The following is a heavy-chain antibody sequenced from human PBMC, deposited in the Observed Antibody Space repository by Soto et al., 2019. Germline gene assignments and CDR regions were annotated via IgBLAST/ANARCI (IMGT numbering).Heavy chain of an antibody. Sequence: PGESLKIPCKGSGYSFAGYWITWVRQMPGKGLEWMGIIYPGDSDTRYSPSFQGQVTISADRSISTAYLQWSSLKPSDTAMYYCARQGNGAEGFDYWGQGTLVTVSS. CDR1: GYSFAGYW. V-gene: IGHV5-51*01. D-gene: IGHD4-17*01. J-gene: IGHJ4*02. CDR2: IYPGDSDT. CDR3: ARQGNGAEGFDY.